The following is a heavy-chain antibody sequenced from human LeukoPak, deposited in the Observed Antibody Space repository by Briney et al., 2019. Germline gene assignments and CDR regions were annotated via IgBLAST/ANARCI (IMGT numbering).Heavy chain of an antibody. D-gene: IGHD6-6*01. CDR2: IKPDGSEK. Sequence: GGSLRLSCAASGFTFSSYWMSWVRQAPGKGLEWVAHIKPDGSEKYYVASVKGRFTISRDNAKNSLYLQMNSLGAEDTAVYYCARVLVTWIAARYYYYYYMDVWGKGTTVTVSS. V-gene: IGHV3-7*01. CDR1: GFTFSSYW. J-gene: IGHJ6*03. CDR3: ARVLVTWIAARYYYYYYMDV.